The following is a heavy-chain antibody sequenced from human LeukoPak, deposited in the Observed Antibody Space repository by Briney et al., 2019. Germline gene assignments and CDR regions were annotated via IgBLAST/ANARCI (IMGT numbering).Heavy chain of an antibody. J-gene: IGHJ4*02. CDR2: ISYDGSSK. CDR3: AKDYYGGWAVYYFDY. CDR1: GFTFSSYG. V-gene: IGHV3-30*18. D-gene: IGHD4-23*01. Sequence: PGGSLRLSCAASGFTFSSYGMHWVRQAPGKGLEWVAVISYDGSSKYYADSVKGRFTISRDNSKNTLYLQMNSMRAEDTAVYFCAKDYYGGWAVYYFDYWGQGTLVTVSS.